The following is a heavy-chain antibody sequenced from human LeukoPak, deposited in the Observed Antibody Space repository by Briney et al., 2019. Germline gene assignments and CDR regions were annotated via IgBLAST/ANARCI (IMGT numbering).Heavy chain of an antibody. J-gene: IGHJ4*02. V-gene: IGHV3-74*01. CDR3: ATKQWLAPPPDS. D-gene: IGHD6-19*01. CDR2: INTDGTVT. Sequence: GSLRLSCASSGFTFNKYWMLWVRQAPGKGLESVSRINTDGTVTTYADSVKGRFTVSRDNADNTMFLQMNSVRDEDTAVYYCATKQWLAPPPDSWGQGTPVTVSS. CDR1: GFTFNKYW.